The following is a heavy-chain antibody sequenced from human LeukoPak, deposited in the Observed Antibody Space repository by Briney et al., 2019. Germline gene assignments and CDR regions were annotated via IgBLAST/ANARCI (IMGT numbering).Heavy chain of an antibody. J-gene: IGHJ6*02. Sequence: SETLSLTCTVSGGSVSSYYWSWIRQPPGKGLEWIGYIYYSGSTNYNPSLKSRVTISVDTSKNQFSLKLTSVTAADTAVYYCARVGRVVTAGGYGMDVWGQGTTVIVSS. V-gene: IGHV4-59*02. CDR1: GGSVSSYY. D-gene: IGHD2-21*02. CDR2: IYYSGST. CDR3: ARVGRVVTAGGYGMDV.